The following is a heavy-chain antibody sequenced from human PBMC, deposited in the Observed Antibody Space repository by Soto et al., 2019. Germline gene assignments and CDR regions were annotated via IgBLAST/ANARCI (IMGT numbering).Heavy chain of an antibody. Sequence: QVQLVQSGAEVKKPGASVKVSCKASGYTFTSYAMHWVRQAPGQRLEWMGWINAGNGNTKYSQKFQGRVTITRDTSASTAYMGLSSLRSEDKAVYYCARVSGIAVAEVWGQGTLVTVSS. V-gene: IGHV1-3*01. J-gene: IGHJ4*02. CDR1: GYTFTSYA. CDR2: INAGNGNT. CDR3: ARVSGIAVAEV. D-gene: IGHD6-19*01.